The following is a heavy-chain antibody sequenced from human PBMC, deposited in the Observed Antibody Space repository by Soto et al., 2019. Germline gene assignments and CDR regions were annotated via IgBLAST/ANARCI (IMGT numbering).Heavy chain of an antibody. V-gene: IGHV3-11*01. CDR2: ISSSGSTI. Sequence: QVQLVESGGGLVKPGGSLRLSCAASGFTFSDYYMSWIRQAPGKGLEWVSYISSSGSTIYYADSVKGRFTISRDNAKNSLYLQMNSLRAEDTAVYYCERTNGYCSGGSCYSMGYYGMDVWGQGTTVTVSS. D-gene: IGHD2-15*01. J-gene: IGHJ6*02. CDR3: ERTNGYCSGGSCYSMGYYGMDV. CDR1: GFTFSDYY.